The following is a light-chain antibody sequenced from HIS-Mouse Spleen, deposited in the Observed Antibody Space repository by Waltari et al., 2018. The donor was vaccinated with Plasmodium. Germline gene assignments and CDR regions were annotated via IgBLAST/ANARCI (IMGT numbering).Light chain of an antibody. CDR1: QGISSW. V-gene: IGKV1D-16*01. Sequence: DIQMTQSPSSLSASVGDRVTITCRASQGISSWLAWYQKKPEKAPMSRIYAASSVQSGVPSRFSGSGSGTDFTLTIRSLQPEDFATYYCQQYNSYPLTFGGGTKVEIK. CDR2: AAS. CDR3: QQYNSYPLT. J-gene: IGKJ4*01.